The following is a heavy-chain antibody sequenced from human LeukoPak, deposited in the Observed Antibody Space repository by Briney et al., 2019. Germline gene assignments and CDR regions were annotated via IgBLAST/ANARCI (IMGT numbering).Heavy chain of an antibody. J-gene: IGHJ3*02. CDR2: IYTSGST. Sequence: SETLSLTCTVSGGSISSYYWSWIRQPPGKGLEWIGRIYTSGSTNYNPSLKSRVTMSVDTSKNQFSLKLSSVTAADTAVYYCARRLRFLEWLDAFDIWGQGTMVTVSS. CDR3: ARRLRFLEWLDAFDI. CDR1: GGSISSYY. D-gene: IGHD3-3*01. V-gene: IGHV4-4*07.